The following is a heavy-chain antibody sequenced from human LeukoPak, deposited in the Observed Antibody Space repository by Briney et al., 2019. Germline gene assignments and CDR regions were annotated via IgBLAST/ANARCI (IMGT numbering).Heavy chain of an antibody. CDR2: IYYSGST. V-gene: IGHV4-30-4*08. J-gene: IGHJ3*02. D-gene: IGHD2-2*01. Sequence: SETLSLTCTVSGGSISSGDYYWSWIRQPPGKGLEWIGYIYYSGSTYYNPSLKSRVTISVDTSKNQFSLKLSSVTAADTAVYYCARDGWDIVVVPAASRPHDAFDIWGQGTMVTVSS. CDR3: ARDGWDIVVVPAASRPHDAFDI. CDR1: GGSISSGDYY.